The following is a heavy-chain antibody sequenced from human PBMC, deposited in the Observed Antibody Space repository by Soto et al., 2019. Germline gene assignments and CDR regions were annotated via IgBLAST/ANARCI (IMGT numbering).Heavy chain of an antibody. V-gene: IGHV3-23*01. J-gene: IGHJ4*02. CDR2: ISGSGGTT. Sequence: EVQLLESGGGLVQPGGSLRLSCAASGFTFSSYAMSGVRQAPGKGLEWVSAISGSGGTTYYADSVKGRFTISRDNSKNTLYLQMNSLRAEDAAVYYCAKQYYDILTGHSYYFDYWGQGTLVTVSS. D-gene: IGHD3-9*01. CDR1: GFTFSSYA. CDR3: AKQYYDILTGHSYYFDY.